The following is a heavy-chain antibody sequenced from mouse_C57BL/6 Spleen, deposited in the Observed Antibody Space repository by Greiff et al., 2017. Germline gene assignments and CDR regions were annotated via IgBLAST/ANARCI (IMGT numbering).Heavy chain of an antibody. V-gene: IGHV14-1*01. J-gene: IGHJ4*01. CDR3: TLDYYGSSYGGAMDY. D-gene: IGHD1-1*01. CDR1: GFNIKDYY. CDR2: IDPEDGDT. Sequence: EVKLVESGAELVRPGASVKLSCTASGFNIKDYYMHWVKQRPEQGLEWIGRIDPEDGDTEYAPKFQGKATMTADTSSNTAYLQLSSLTSEDTAVYYCTLDYYGSSYGGAMDYWGQGTSVTVSS.